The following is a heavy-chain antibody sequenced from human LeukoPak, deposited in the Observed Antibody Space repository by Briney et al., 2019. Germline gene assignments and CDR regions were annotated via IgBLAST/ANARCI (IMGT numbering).Heavy chain of an antibody. CDR2: ISWNSGSI. V-gene: IGHV3-9*01. D-gene: IGHD2-15*01. CDR3: AKGMGVVGYYYYYGMDV. J-gene: IGHJ6*02. CDR1: GFTFDDYA. Sequence: GRSLRLSCAASGFTFDDYAMHWVRQAPGKGLEWVSGISWNSGSIGYADSVKGRFTISRDNAKNSLYLQMNSLRAEDTALYYCAKGMGVVGYYYYYGMDVWGQGTTVTVSS.